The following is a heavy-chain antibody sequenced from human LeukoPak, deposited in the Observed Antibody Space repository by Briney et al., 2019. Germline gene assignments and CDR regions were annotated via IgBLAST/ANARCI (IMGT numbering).Heavy chain of an antibody. CDR2: ISYNGSNK. J-gene: IGHJ4*02. CDR1: GFTFSSYG. Sequence: PGRSLRLSCAASGFTFSSYGMHWVRQAPGRGLEWVAVISYNGSNKYYADSVKGRFTISRDNSKNTLYLQMNSLRAEDTAVYYCAKDRWYTAMGLFDYWGQGTLVTVSS. D-gene: IGHD5-18*01. CDR3: AKDRWYTAMGLFDY. V-gene: IGHV3-30*18.